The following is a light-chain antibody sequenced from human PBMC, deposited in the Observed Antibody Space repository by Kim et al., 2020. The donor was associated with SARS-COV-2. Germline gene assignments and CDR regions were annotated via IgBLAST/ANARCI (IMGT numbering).Light chain of an antibody. Sequence: ASVKLTCTLSRGHSSYAIAWHQQQPEKGPRYLMKLNSDGSHSKGDGIPDRFSGSSSGAERYLTISSRQSEDEADYYCQTWGTGIWVFGGGTQLTVL. CDR2: LNSDGSH. CDR1: RGHSSYA. CDR3: QTWGTGIWV. J-gene: IGLJ3*02. V-gene: IGLV4-69*01.